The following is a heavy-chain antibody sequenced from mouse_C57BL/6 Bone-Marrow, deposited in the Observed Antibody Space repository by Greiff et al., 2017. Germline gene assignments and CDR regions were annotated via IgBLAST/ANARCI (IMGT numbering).Heavy chain of an antibody. Sequence: EVNLVESGGGLVQPGGSLKLSCAASGFTFSDYGMAWVRQAPRKGPEWVAFISNLAYSIYYADTVTGRFTISRENAKNTLYLEMSSLRSEDTAMYYCARHGYFYAMDYWGQGTSVTVSS. V-gene: IGHV5-15*01. J-gene: IGHJ4*01. CDR1: GFTFSDYG. CDR2: ISNLAYSI. D-gene: IGHD1-2*01. CDR3: ARHGYFYAMDY.